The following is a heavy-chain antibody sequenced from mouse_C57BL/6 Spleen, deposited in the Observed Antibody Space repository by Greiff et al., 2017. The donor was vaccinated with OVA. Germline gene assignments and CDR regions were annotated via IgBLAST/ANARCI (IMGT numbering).Heavy chain of an antibody. Sequence: QVQLKESGAELVRPGASVKLSCKASGYTFTDYYINWVKQRPGQGLEWIARIYPGSGNTYYNEKFKGKATLTAEKSSSTAYMQLSSLTSEDSAVYFCARGELRVLYWYFDVWGTGTTVTVSS. D-gene: IGHD2-4*01. CDR3: ARGELRVLYWYFDV. CDR1: GYTFTDYY. V-gene: IGHV1-76*01. CDR2: IYPGSGNT. J-gene: IGHJ1*03.